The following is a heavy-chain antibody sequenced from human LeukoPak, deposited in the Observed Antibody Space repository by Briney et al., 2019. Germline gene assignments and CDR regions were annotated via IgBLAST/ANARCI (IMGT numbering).Heavy chain of an antibody. Sequence: PGGSLRLSCAASGFTFSSYSMNWVRQAPGKGLEWVSSISGSSSYIYYADSVKGRFTISRDNAKNSLYVQMNSLRAEDTAVYYCARVPRIVGYTSRELGHWYFDLWGRGTLVTVSS. CDR1: GFTFSSYS. CDR3: ARVPRIVGYTSRELGHWYFDL. J-gene: IGHJ2*01. CDR2: ISGSSSYI. D-gene: IGHD6-13*01. V-gene: IGHV3-21*01.